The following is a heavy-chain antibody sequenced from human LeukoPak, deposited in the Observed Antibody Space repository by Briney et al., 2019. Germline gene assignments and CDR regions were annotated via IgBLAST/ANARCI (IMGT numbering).Heavy chain of an antibody. CDR2: IYTSGST. CDR1: GGSISSGSYY. D-gene: IGHD3-10*01. Sequence: PSQTLSLTCTVSGGSISSGSYYWSWIRQPAGKGLERIGRIYTSGSTNYNPSLKSRVTISVDTSKNQFSLKLGSVTAADTAVYYCARGLQPTYYYGSGSYYNVESFDYWGQGTLVTVSS. J-gene: IGHJ4*02. CDR3: ARGLQPTYYYGSGSYYNVESFDY. V-gene: IGHV4-61*02.